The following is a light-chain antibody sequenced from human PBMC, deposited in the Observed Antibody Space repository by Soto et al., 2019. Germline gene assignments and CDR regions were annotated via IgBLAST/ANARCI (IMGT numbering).Light chain of an antibody. CDR2: GAS. V-gene: IGKV3-15*01. CDR1: QSVSSN. J-gene: IGKJ1*01. CDR3: QQYDNWPQT. Sequence: EIVLTHSPATLSVSPCERATLSSSASQSVSSNLAWYQQKPGPAPRRLIYGASTSATGIPARFSGTGSGTDFSLTVSSLQSEDFAVYYCQQYDNWPQTFGQGTKVDIK.